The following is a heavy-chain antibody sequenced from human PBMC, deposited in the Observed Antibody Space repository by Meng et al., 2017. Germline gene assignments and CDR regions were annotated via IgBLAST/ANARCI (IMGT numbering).Heavy chain of an antibody. CDR1: GGTFSSYT. J-gene: IGHJ5*02. CDR2: IIPILGIA. CDR3: ARDPHYYDSRGEFDP. D-gene: IGHD3-22*01. Sequence: QVQLVQSGAWVKKPGSSVKVSCKASGGTFSSYTISWVRQAPGQGLEWMGRIIPILGIANYAQKFQGRVTITADKSTSTAYMELSSLRSEDTAVYYCARDPHYYDSRGEFDPWGQGTLVTVSS. V-gene: IGHV1-69*08.